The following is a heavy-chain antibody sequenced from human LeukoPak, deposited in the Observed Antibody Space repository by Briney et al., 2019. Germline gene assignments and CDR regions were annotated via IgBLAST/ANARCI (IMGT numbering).Heavy chain of an antibody. CDR2: IYYSGST. V-gene: IGHV4-39*01. D-gene: IGHD6-6*01. CDR3: ARRGYSSSHDP. CDR1: GGCISSSSYY. J-gene: IGHJ5*02. Sequence: SETLSLTCTVSGGCISSSSYYWGWIRQPPGKGLEWIGSIYYSGSTYYNPSLKSRVTISVDTSKNQFSLKLSSVTAADTAVYYCARRGYSSSHDPWGQGTLVTVSS.